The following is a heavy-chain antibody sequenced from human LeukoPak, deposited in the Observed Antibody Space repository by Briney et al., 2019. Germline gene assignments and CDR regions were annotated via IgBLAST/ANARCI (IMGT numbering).Heavy chain of an antibody. Sequence: PSETLSLTCTVSGGSTSSYYWSWIRQPPGKGLEWIGYIYYSGSTNYNPSLKSRVTISVDTSKNQFSLKLSSVTAADTAVYYCARGINYYGSGSYYPAIDYWGQGTLVTVSS. J-gene: IGHJ4*02. CDR3: ARGINYYGSGSYYPAIDY. CDR2: IYYSGST. V-gene: IGHV4-59*01. CDR1: GGSTSSYY. D-gene: IGHD3-10*01.